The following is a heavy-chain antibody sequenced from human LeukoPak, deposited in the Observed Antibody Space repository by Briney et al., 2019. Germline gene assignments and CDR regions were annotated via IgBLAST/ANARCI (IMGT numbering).Heavy chain of an antibody. CDR2: MNPKSGNT. D-gene: IGHD4-17*01. CDR3: ARVYGDPDY. J-gene: IGHJ4*02. V-gene: IGHV1-8*01. Sequence: ASVKVSCKASGYTFTSYDINWVRQATGQGLEWMGWMNPKSGNTGYAQKFQGRVTMTRDSSISTAYMELTSLRSEDTAVYYCARVYGDPDYWGQGTLVTVSS. CDR1: GYTFTSYD.